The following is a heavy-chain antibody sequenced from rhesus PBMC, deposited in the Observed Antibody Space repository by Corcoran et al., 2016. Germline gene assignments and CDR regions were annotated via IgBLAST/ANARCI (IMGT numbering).Heavy chain of an antibody. J-gene: IGHJ4*01. CDR1: GFTFSSYW. D-gene: IGHD2-15*01. Sequence: EVQLVESGGGLAKPGGSLRLSCAASGFTFSSYWMNWVRQAPGKGLEWVLAINRGEGSTCYANSVKGRLPISRENSKNTLSLQMNSQRAEDTAVYYCAKEYCSSTYCSQVGDYWGQGVLVTVSS. CDR2: INRGEGST. V-gene: IGHV3S25*01. CDR3: AKEYCSSTYCSQVGDY.